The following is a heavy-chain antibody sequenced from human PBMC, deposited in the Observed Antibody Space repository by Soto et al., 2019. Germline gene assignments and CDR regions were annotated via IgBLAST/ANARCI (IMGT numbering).Heavy chain of an antibody. J-gene: IGHJ3*02. D-gene: IGHD3-22*01. V-gene: IGHV5-51*01. CDR1: GYSFTSYW. CDR3: ARQAPSVTMIVVTDAFDI. Sequence: GESLKISCKGSGYSFTSYWIGWVRQMPGKGLEWMGIIYPGDSDTRYSPSFQGQVTISADKSISTAYLQWSSLKASDTAMYYCARQAPSVTMIVVTDAFDIWGQGTMVTVSS. CDR2: IYPGDSDT.